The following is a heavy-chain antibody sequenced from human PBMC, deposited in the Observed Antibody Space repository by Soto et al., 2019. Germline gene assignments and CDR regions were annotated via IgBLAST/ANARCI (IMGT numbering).Heavy chain of an antibody. D-gene: IGHD2-2*01. CDR3: AKDCLGYCSSNSCYGPWVD. CDR1: GFTFDDYA. Sequence: EVQLVESGGGLVQPGRSLRLSCAASGFTFDDYAMHWVRQAPGKGLEWVSGISWNSGSIGYADSVKGRFTISRDNAKNSLDLQMNRLRAEEKAWFYWAKDCLGYCSSNSCYGPWVDWGQGDLVTVSS. V-gene: IGHV3-9*01. J-gene: IGHJ4*02. CDR2: ISWNSGSI.